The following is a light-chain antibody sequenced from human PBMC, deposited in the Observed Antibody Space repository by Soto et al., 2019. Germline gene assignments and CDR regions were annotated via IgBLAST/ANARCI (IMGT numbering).Light chain of an antibody. J-gene: IGLJ1*01. Sequence: QSVLTQPASVSGSPGQSITISCTGTSSDVGGYNYVSWYQQHPGKAPKLMIYEVSNRPSGVSNRFPGSKSGNTASLTISGLQAEDEADYYCSSYTSSSTLVVFGTGTKVTV. CDR2: EVS. V-gene: IGLV2-14*01. CDR3: SSYTSSSTLVV. CDR1: SSDVGGYNY.